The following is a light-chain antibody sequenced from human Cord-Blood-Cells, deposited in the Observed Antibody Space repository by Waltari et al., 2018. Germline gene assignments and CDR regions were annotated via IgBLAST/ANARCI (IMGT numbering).Light chain of an antibody. V-gene: IGKV4-1*01. CDR2: WAS. CDR1: QSVLYSSNIKNY. Sequence: DIVMTQSPDSLAVSLGERAPINCKSRQSVLYSSNIKNYLAWYQQKPGQPPKLLIYWASTRESGVPDRFSGSGSGTDFTLTISSLQAEDVAVYYCQQYYSTPFTFGPGTKVDIK. J-gene: IGKJ3*01. CDR3: QQYYSTPFT.